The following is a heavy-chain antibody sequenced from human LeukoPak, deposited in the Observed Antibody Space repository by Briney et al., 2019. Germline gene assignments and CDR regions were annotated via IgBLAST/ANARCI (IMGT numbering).Heavy chain of an antibody. Sequence: GRSLRLSCAASGFTFSSYAMHWVRQAPGKGLEWVAVISYDGSNKYYADSVKGRFTISRDNSKNTLYLQMNSLRAGDTAVYYCARPSCSSTSCYEGNAFDIWGQGTMVTASS. D-gene: IGHD2-2*01. V-gene: IGHV3-30*04. CDR1: GFTFSSYA. J-gene: IGHJ3*02. CDR2: ISYDGSNK. CDR3: ARPSCSSTSCYEGNAFDI.